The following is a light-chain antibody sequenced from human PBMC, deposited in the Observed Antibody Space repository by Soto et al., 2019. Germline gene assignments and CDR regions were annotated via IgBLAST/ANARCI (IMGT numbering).Light chain of an antibody. Sequence: QLVLTQSSSASASLGSSVKLTCTLSSGHSTNIIAWHQQQPGKAPRYLMKLEGSGSYDKDNGVPDRFSGSSSGADRYLTISNLQSEDEADYYCETWDSNTRVYGGGTQLTVL. CDR1: SGHSTNI. CDR3: ETWDSNTRV. V-gene: IGLV4-60*03. CDR2: LEGSGSY. J-gene: IGLJ2*01.